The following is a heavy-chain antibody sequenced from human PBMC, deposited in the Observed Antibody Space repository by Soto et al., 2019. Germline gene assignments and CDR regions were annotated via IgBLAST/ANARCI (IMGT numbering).Heavy chain of an antibody. J-gene: IGHJ1*01. CDR2: IYHSGST. Sequence: LPLTSPAPGGTIRSGVYSWRWIRQPAGKGVGGIGYIYHSGSTYYNPSLKSRVTISVDRAKNQFSLKLSSVTAADTAVYYCARDCSSTSCYIHWCQGSLVTVSS. CDR3: ARDCSSTSCYIH. V-gene: IGHV4-30-2*01. D-gene: IGHD2-2*02. CDR1: GGTIRSGVYS.